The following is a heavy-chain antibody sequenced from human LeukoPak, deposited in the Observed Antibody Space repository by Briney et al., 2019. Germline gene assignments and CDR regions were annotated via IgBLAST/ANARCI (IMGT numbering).Heavy chain of an antibody. J-gene: IGHJ6*03. V-gene: IGHV4-59*08. CDR3: ASVLRFLEWSRNYYYYMDV. D-gene: IGHD3-3*01. Sequence: PSETLSPTCTVSGGSISSYYWSWIRQPPGKGLEWIGYIYYSGSTNYNPSLKSRVTISVDTSKNQFSLKLSSVTAADTAVYYCASVLRFLEWSRNYYYYMDVWGKGTTVTVSS. CDR2: IYYSGST. CDR1: GGSISSYY.